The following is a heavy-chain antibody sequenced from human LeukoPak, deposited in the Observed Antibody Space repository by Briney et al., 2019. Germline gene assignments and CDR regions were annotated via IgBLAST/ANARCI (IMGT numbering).Heavy chain of an antibody. CDR1: AFPFNNYA. CDR2: IYSGGST. V-gene: IGHV3-53*01. D-gene: IGHD3-16*01. J-gene: IGHJ4*02. Sequence: GGSLRLSCAASAFPFNNYAMSWVRQAPGKGLEWVSVIYSGGSTYYADSVKGRFTISRDNSKNTLYLQMNSLRAEDTAVYYCARAGGLQLFDYWGQGTLVTVSS. CDR3: ARAGGLQLFDY.